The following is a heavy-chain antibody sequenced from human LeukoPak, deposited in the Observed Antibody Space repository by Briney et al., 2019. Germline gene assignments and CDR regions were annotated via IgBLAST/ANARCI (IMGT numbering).Heavy chain of an antibody. Sequence: GRSLRLSCTASGFTFSNYVMHWVRQAPGKGLEWVAVAYHDGYYGNSQYYADSVKGRFTISRDNSEKTLYLQMSSLRAEDTAVYYCATGSGYYYGHWGQGTLVSVSS. J-gene: IGHJ4*02. CDR2: AYHDGYYGNSQ. V-gene: IGHV3-33*08. CDR1: GFTFSNYV. CDR3: ATGSGYYYGH. D-gene: IGHD3-22*01.